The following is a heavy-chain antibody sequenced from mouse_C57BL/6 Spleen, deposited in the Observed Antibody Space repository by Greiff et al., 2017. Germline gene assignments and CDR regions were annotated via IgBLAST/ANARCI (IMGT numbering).Heavy chain of an antibody. V-gene: IGHV6-3*01. CDR1: GFTFSNYW. CDR3: TTGNWFAY. D-gene: IGHD4-1*01. J-gene: IGHJ3*01. CDR2: IRLKSDNYAT. Sequence: DVMLVESGGGLVQPGGSMKLSCVASGFTFSNYWMNWVRQSPEKGLEWVAQIRLKSDNYATHYAESVKGRFTISRDDSKSSVYLQMNNLRAEDTGIYYCTTGNWFAYWGQGTLVTVSA.